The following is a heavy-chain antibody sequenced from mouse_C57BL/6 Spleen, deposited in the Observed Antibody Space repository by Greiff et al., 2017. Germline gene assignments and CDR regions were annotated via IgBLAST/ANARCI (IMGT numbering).Heavy chain of an antibody. CDR3: AREYYCSSYGFAY. CDR2: INPGSGGT. CDR1: GYAFTNYL. D-gene: IGHD1-1*01. Sequence: QVQLQQSGAELVRPGTSVKVSCKASGYAFTNYLIEWVKQRPGQGLEWIGVINPGSGGTTYNEKFKGKATLTADKSSSTAYMQLSSLTSEDYAVDFCAREYYCSSYGFAYWGQGTLVTVSA. J-gene: IGHJ3*01. V-gene: IGHV1-54*01.